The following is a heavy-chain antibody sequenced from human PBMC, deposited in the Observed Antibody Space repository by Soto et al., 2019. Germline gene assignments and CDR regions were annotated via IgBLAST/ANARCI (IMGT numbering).Heavy chain of an antibody. CDR2: INPSGGST. Sequence: ASVKVSCKASGYTFTIYYMHWVRQAPGQGLEWMGIINPSGGSTSYAQKFQGRVTMTRDTSTSTVYMELSSLRSEDTAVYYCARGGITGTTWYHAFDIWGQGTMVTVSS. J-gene: IGHJ3*02. D-gene: IGHD1-20*01. V-gene: IGHV1-46*01. CDR1: GYTFTIYY. CDR3: ARGGITGTTWYHAFDI.